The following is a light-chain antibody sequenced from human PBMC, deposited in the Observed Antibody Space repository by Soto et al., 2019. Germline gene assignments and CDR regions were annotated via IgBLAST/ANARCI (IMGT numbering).Light chain of an antibody. J-gene: IGLJ2*01. V-gene: IGLV2-23*02. Sequence: QSALTQPASVSGSPGQSITISCTGTSSDVGRYNLVSWYQQHPGKAPKLMIYEVIKRPSGVSNRFSGSKSGNTASLTLSGLQAEDEADYYCCSYAGSSTVVFGGGTKLTVL. CDR3: CSYAGSSTVV. CDR1: SSDVGRYNL. CDR2: EVI.